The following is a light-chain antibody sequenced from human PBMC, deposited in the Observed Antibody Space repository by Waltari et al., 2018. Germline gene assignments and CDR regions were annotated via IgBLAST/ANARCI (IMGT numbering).Light chain of an antibody. CDR2: SST. CDR3: ATWDGRLTGVV. Sequence: QSALTQPPSASGTPGQTVTIFCSGGNSNIGSNVVNWYQQVPGTAPKLLIYSSTYRPSGVPDRFSGSKSGTSASLAISGLQSDDEGDYYCATWDGRLTGVVFGGGTKVTVL. CDR1: NSNIGSNV. V-gene: IGLV1-44*01. J-gene: IGLJ2*01.